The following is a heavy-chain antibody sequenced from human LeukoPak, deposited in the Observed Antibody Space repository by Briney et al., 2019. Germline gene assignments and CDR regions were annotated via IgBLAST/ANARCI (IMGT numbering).Heavy chain of an antibody. CDR3: TRDGDIVVVPAAFEYFQH. CDR2: IRSKAYGGTT. D-gene: IGHD2-2*01. Sequence: GRSLRLSCTASGFTFGDYAMSWVRQAPGKGLEWVGFIRSKAYGGTTEYAASVKGRFTISRDDSKSIAYLQMNSLKTEDTAVYYCTRDGDIVVVPAAFEYFQHWGQGTLVTVSS. V-gene: IGHV3-49*04. J-gene: IGHJ1*01. CDR1: GFTFGDYA.